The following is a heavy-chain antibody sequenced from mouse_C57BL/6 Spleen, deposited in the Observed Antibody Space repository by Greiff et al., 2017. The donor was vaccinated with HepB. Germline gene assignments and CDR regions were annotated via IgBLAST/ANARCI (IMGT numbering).Heavy chain of an antibody. D-gene: IGHD1-1*01. CDR2: INPGSGGT. CDR3: ARRGISNYYGSSYGGAMDY. J-gene: IGHJ4*01. V-gene: IGHV1-54*01. CDR1: GYAFTNYL. Sequence: QVQLQQSGAELVRPGTSVKVSCKASGYAFTNYLIEWVKQRPGQGLEWIGVINPGSGGTNYNEKFKGKATLTADKSSSTAYMQLSSLTSEDSAVYFCARRGISNYYGSSYGGAMDYWGQGTSVTVSS.